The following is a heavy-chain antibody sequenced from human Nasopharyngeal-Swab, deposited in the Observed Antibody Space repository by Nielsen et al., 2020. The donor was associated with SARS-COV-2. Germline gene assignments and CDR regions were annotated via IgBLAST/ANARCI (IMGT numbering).Heavy chain of an antibody. CDR3: ASGITGAAFDI. Sequence: ASVKVSCKVSGYTLTELSMHWVRQAPGKGLEWMGGFDPEDGETNYAQKFQGRVTITADKSTSTAYMELSSLRSEDTAVYYCASGITGAAFDIWGQGTMVTVSS. CDR2: FDPEDGET. V-gene: IGHV1-24*01. CDR1: GYTLTELS. J-gene: IGHJ3*02. D-gene: IGHD1-14*01.